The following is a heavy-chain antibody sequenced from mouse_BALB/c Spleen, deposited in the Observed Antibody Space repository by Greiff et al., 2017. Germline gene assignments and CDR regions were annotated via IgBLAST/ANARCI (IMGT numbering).Heavy chain of an antibody. CDR1: GFTFSDYY. J-gene: IGHJ3*01. V-gene: IGHV5-4*02. CDR2: ISDGGSYT. Sequence: EVQLVESGGGLVKPGGSLKLSCAASGFTFSDYYMYWVRQTPEKRLEWVATISDGGSYTYYPDSVKGRFTISRDNAKNNLYLQMSSLKSEDTAMYYCARAQFITTAPFAYWGQGTLVTVSA. CDR3: ARAQFITTAPFAY. D-gene: IGHD1-2*01.